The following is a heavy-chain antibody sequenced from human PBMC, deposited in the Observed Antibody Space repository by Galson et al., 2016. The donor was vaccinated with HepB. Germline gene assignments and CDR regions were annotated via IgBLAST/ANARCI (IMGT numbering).Heavy chain of an antibody. Sequence: SLRLSCAASGVTVSTDYMSWVRQAPGKGLEWVANIRQDGGEEYYKDSVKGRFTISRDNADNSLYLQMNSLRAEDTALYYCAREGYGDALDHWGQGTLVTVST. D-gene: IGHD4-17*01. CDR2: IRQDGGEE. V-gene: IGHV3-7*01. CDR3: AREGYGDALDH. J-gene: IGHJ4*02. CDR1: GVTVSTDY.